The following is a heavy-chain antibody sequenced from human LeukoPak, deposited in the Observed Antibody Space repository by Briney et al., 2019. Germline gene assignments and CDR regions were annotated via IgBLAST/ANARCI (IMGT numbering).Heavy chain of an antibody. CDR1: GLTFSSYA. V-gene: IGHV3-23*01. J-gene: IGHJ6*02. CDR3: AKDKSYGDPYYYYGMDV. CDR2: ISGSGGST. Sequence: GGSLRLSCGASGLTFSSYAMSWVRQAPGKGLEWVSAISGSGGSTYYADSVKGRFTISRDNSKNTLYLQMNSLRAEDTAVYYCAKDKSYGDPYYYYGMDVWGQGTTVTVSS. D-gene: IGHD4-17*01.